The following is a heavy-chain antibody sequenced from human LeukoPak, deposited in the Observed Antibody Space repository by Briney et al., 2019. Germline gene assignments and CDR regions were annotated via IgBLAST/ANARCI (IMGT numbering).Heavy chain of an antibody. CDR3: ARGRPDRQLLAWFDP. CDR2: IYYSGST. V-gene: IGHV4-39*07. J-gene: IGHJ5*02. CDR1: GGSISSSSYY. Sequence: SETLSLTCTVSGGSISSSSYYWGWIRQPPGKGLEWIGSIYYSGSTYYNPSLKSRVTISVDTSKNQFSLKLSSVTAADTAVYYCARGRPDRQLLAWFDPWGQGTLVTVSS. D-gene: IGHD2-2*01.